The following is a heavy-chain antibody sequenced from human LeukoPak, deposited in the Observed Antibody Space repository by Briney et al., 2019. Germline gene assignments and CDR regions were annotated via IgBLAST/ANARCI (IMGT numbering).Heavy chain of an antibody. D-gene: IGHD4-17*01. V-gene: IGHV1-8*02. J-gene: IGHJ4*02. CDR3: AGALDYGDYYFDY. CDR1: GGTFSSYA. CDR2: MNPNSGNT. Sequence: ASVKVSCKASGGTFSSYAISWLRQATGQGLEWMGWMNPNSGNTGYAQKFQGRVTMTRNTSISTAYMELSSLRSEDTAVYYCAGALDYGDYYFDYWGQGTLVTVSS.